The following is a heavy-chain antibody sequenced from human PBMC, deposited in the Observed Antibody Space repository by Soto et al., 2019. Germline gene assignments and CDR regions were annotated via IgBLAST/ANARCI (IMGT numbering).Heavy chain of an antibody. CDR3: ARAIKRWEVNYYFDF. Sequence: QVVLLQSGAEVKEPGSSVRVSCQVSGSTFNNFAFSWVRQAPGHGPEWMGGIVVDSNTSEYSQRFQDRVTITADTSTDTLYMELGSLTFEDTAVYYCARAIKRWEVNYYFDFWGQGTLVTVSS. D-gene: IGHD1-26*01. J-gene: IGHJ4*02. V-gene: IGHV1-69*06. CDR1: GSTFNNFA. CDR2: IVVDSNTS.